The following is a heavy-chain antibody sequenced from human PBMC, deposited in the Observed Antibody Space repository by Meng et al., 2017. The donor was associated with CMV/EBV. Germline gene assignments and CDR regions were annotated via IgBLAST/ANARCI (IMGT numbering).Heavy chain of an antibody. CDR2: IYYSGST. CDR1: GGSISSSSYY. Sequence: LRLSCTVSGGSISSSSYYWGWIRQHPGKGLEWIGYIYYSGSTYYNPSLKSRVTISVDTSKNQFSLKLSSVTAADTAVYYCASQGAGDSSGYYTFDYWGQGTLVTVSS. D-gene: IGHD3-22*01. V-gene: IGHV4-31*03. CDR3: ASQGAGDSSGYYTFDY. J-gene: IGHJ4*02.